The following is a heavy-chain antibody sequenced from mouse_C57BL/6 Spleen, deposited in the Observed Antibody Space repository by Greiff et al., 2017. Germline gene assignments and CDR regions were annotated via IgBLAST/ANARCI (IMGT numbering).Heavy chain of an antibody. Sequence: VKLQQSGAELVKPGASVKISCKASGYAFSSYWMNWVKQRPGKGLEWIGQIYPGDGDTNYNGKFKGKATLTADKSSSTAYMQLSSLTSEDSAVYFCARKSWGYYAMDYWGQGTSVTVSS. CDR2: IYPGDGDT. V-gene: IGHV1-80*01. D-gene: IGHD4-1*01. CDR1: GYAFSSYW. J-gene: IGHJ4*01. CDR3: ARKSWGYYAMDY.